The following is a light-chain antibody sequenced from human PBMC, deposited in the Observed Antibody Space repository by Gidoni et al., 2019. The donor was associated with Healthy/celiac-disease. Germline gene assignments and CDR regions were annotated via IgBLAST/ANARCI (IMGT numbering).Light chain of an antibody. Sequence: QSALTPPASVSGSPGQSITTSCTGTSSDVGGYHYVSWYQQHPGKDPKLMIYEVSNRPSGVSKPFSGSKSGNTASLTISVLQAEDEADYYCSSYTSSSTVFGGGTKLTVL. CDR3: SSYTSSSTV. CDR1: SSDVGGYHY. J-gene: IGLJ3*02. V-gene: IGLV2-14*01. CDR2: EVS.